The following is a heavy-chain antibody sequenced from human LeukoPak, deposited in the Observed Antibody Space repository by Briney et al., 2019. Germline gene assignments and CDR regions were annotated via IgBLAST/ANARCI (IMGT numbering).Heavy chain of an antibody. CDR1: GFTFSSYA. CDR3: AKDPVSTAIPYFDY. V-gene: IGHV3-23*01. D-gene: IGHD2-2*02. CDR2: ISGSGGST. Sequence: HPGESLKISCAASGFTFSSYAMSWVRQAPGKGLEWVSAISGSGGSTYYADSVKGRFTISRDNSKNTLYLQMNSLRAEDTAVYYCAKDPVSTAIPYFDYWGQGTLVTVSS. J-gene: IGHJ4*02.